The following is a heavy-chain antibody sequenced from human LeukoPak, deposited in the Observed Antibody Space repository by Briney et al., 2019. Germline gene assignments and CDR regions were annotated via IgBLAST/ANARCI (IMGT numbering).Heavy chain of an antibody. Sequence: GGSLRLSCAASGFTFSSYWMHWVRQAPGKGLVWVSRINSDGSSTSYADSVKGRFTISRDNAKNKLYLQMSSLRAEDTAVYYCARDPGQQWFDFFDYWGQGTLVTVSS. CDR2: INSDGSST. D-gene: IGHD6-19*01. CDR3: ARDPGQQWFDFFDY. CDR1: GFTFSSYW. V-gene: IGHV3-74*01. J-gene: IGHJ4*02.